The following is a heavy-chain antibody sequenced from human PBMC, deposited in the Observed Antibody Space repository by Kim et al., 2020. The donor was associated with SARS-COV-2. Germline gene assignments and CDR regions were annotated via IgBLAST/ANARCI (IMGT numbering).Heavy chain of an antibody. CDR3: VKGGWGSIWDH. CDR2: IDGSDGTT. J-gene: IGHJ4*02. Sequence: GGSLRLSCTTSGFTFTGYSMSWVRQAPGKGLEWVSSIDGSDGTTYFVDSVKGRFTISRDNSKNTLYLQMSTLRADDTAVYYCVKGGWGSIWDHWGQGTRVAVTS. V-gene: IGHV3-23*01. CDR1: GFTFTGYS. D-gene: IGHD2-21*01.